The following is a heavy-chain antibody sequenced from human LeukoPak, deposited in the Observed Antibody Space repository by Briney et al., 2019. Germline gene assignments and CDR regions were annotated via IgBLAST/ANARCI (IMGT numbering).Heavy chain of an antibody. D-gene: IGHD2-15*01. Sequence: ASVKVSCKASGYTFTSYAMNWVRQAPGQGLEWMGWINTNTGNPTYAQGFTGRFVFSLDTSVSTAYLQISSLKAEDTAVYYCARDRYCSGGSCYFGNACDYWGQGTLVTVSS. CDR2: INTNTGNP. V-gene: IGHV7-4-1*02. CDR3: ARDRYCSGGSCYFGNACDY. CDR1: GYTFTSYA. J-gene: IGHJ4*02.